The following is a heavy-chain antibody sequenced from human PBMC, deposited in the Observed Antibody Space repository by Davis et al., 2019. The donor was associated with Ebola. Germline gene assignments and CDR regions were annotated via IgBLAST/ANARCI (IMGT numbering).Heavy chain of an antibody. D-gene: IGHD6-13*01. V-gene: IGHV3-21*01. J-gene: IGHJ4*02. CDR3: AKDRGIAAAGTFDY. CDR2: ISSSSSYM. Sequence: GESLKISCAASGFTFSSYAMSWVRQAPGKGLEWVSFISSSSSYMYYADSVKGRFTISRDNAKNSLYLQMNSLRAEDTAVYYCAKDRGIAAAGTFDYWGQGTLVTVSS. CDR1: GFTFSSYA.